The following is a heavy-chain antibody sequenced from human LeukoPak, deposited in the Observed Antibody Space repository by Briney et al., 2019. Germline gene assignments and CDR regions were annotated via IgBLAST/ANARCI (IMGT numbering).Heavy chain of an antibody. Sequence: SVKVSCKASGGTFSSYAISWVRQAPGQGLEWMGGIIPIFGTANYAQKFQGRVTITTDESTSTAYMELRSLRSDDTAVYYCARDYDFWSKKDYWGQGTLVTVSS. D-gene: IGHD3-3*01. J-gene: IGHJ4*02. V-gene: IGHV1-69*05. CDR2: IIPIFGTA. CDR1: GGTFSSYA. CDR3: ARDYDFWSKKDY.